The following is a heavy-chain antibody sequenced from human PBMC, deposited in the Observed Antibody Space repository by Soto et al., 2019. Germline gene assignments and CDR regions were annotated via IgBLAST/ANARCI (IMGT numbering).Heavy chain of an antibody. J-gene: IGHJ5*02. Sequence: ASVRVSCKASGYTFTGYYMHWVRQAPGQGLEWMGWINPNSGGTNYAQKFQGRVTMTRDTSISTAYMELSRLRSDDTAVYYCARKSYCTNGVCYRPFDPWGQGTLVTVSS. V-gene: IGHV1-2*02. CDR3: ARKSYCTNGVCYRPFDP. CDR1: GYTFTGYY. CDR2: INPNSGGT. D-gene: IGHD2-8*01.